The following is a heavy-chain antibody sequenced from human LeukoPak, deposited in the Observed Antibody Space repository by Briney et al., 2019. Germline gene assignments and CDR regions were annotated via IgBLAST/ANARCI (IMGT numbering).Heavy chain of an antibody. CDR1: GFTFSSYW. CDR3: ARADDYVWGSYRFSDY. J-gene: IGHJ4*02. V-gene: IGHV3-7*01. D-gene: IGHD3-16*02. Sequence: GGSLRLSCAASGFTFSSYWMSWVRQAPGKRLEWVANIKQDGSEKYYVDSVKGRFTISRDNAKNSLYLQMNSLRAEDTAVYYCARADDYVWGSYRFSDYWGQGTLVTVSS. CDR2: IKQDGSEK.